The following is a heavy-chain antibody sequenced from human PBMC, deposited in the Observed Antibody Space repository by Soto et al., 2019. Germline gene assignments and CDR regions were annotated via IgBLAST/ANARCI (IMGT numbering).Heavy chain of an antibody. CDR1: GYTFTSYA. CDR3: AKGRGYSYAHFDY. Sequence: ASVKVYCKASGYTFTSYAMHWVRQAPGQRLEWMGWINAGNGNTKYSQKFQGRVTITRDTSASTAYMELSSLRSEDTAVYYCAKGRGYSYAHFDYWGQGTLVTVSS. D-gene: IGHD5-18*01. J-gene: IGHJ4*02. CDR2: INAGNGNT. V-gene: IGHV1-3*01.